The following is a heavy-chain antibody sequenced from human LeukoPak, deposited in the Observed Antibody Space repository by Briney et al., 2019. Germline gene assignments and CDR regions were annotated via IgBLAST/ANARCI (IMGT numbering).Heavy chain of an antibody. CDR3: ARGLGYYDSSGYSPQWFDP. V-gene: IGHV3-7*01. Sequence: PGGSLRLSCAASGFTFSSFWMSWVRQGPGKGLEWVANIKQDGSEEYHVDSVKGRFTISRDNAKNSLYLQMNSLRAEDTAMYYCARGLGYYDSSGYSPQWFDPWGQGTLVTVSS. CDR1: GFTFSSFW. J-gene: IGHJ5*02. CDR2: IKQDGSEE. D-gene: IGHD3-22*01.